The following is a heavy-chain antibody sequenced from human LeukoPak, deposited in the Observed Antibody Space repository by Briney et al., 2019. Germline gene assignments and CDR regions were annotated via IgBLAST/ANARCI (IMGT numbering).Heavy chain of an antibody. CDR2: IYHSGST. D-gene: IGHD3-10*01. CDR3: ARYFVITMVRGVIIDYYYYYMDV. J-gene: IGHJ6*03. Sequence: SETLSLTCTVSGYSISSGYYWGWIRQPPGKGLEWIGSIYHSGSTYYNPSLKSRVTISVDTSKNQFSLKLSSVTVADTAVYYCARYFVITMVRGVIIDYYYYYMDVWGKGTTVTISS. CDR1: GYSISSGYY. V-gene: IGHV4-38-2*02.